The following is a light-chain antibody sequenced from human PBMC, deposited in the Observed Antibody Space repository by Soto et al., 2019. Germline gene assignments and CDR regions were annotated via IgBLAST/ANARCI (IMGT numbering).Light chain of an antibody. CDR3: SSYTDSSTYV. V-gene: IGLV2-14*01. Sequence: QSVLTQPASVSGSLGQSITISCTGTSSGVGAYNSVSWYQQHPGKAPKLIIFEVFNRPSGASTRFSGSKSGNTASLTISGLQADDEADYYCSSYTDSSTYVFGTGTKV. J-gene: IGLJ1*01. CDR2: EVF. CDR1: SSGVGAYNS.